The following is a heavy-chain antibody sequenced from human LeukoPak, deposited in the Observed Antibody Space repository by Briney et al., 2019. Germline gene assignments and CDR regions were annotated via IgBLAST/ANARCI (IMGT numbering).Heavy chain of an antibody. CDR3: ARDPAGGAYDL. V-gene: IGHV4-30-2*01. CDR1: GGSISSGGYS. Sequence: KTSETLSLTCAVSGGSISSGGYSWSWIRQPPGKGLEWIGYIYHSGSTYYNPSLKSRVTISVDRSKNQFSLKLSSVTAADTAVYYCARDPAGGAYDLWGHGTLVTVPS. J-gene: IGHJ3*01. CDR2: IYHSGST.